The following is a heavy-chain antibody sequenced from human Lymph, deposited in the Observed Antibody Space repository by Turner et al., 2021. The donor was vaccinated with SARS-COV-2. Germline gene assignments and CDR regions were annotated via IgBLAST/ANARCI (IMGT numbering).Heavy chain of an antibody. CDR1: GFTFNNAW. CDR3: TTDPGQLVPYFDY. Sequence: EVQLVVSGGGFVRHGGSLRRSCAASGFTFNNAWMSWVRQAPGKGLELVCRIKSKTGGGTTDYAAPVKGRFTISRDDSKNTLYLQMNSLKTEDTAVYYCTTDPGQLVPYFDYWGQGTLVTVSS. D-gene: IGHD6-6*01. V-gene: IGHV3-15*01. J-gene: IGHJ4*02. CDR2: IKSKTGGGTT.